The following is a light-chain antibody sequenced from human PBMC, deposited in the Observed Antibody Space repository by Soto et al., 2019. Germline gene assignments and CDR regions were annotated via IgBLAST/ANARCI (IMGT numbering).Light chain of an antibody. CDR1: QSVSNN. CDR2: GAS. Sequence: EIVLTQSPGTLSLSPGERATLSCRASQSVSNNYLAWYQQKPGQAPRLLISGASTRAAGISDRFRGSGSGTEVTPTISSLRSEDSAIYYCQQYFEWPPMTFGQGTKV. J-gene: IGKJ1*01. V-gene: IGKV3-15*01. CDR3: QQYFEWPPMT.